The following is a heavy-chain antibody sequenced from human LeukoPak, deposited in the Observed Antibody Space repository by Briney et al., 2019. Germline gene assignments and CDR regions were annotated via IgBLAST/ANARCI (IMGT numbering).Heavy chain of an antibody. J-gene: IGHJ4*02. Sequence: PSETLSLTCTVSSGSISTGDYYWSWVRQPPGKGLEYIGYIYYSGSTYYNPSLKSRITISVDMSKNQFSLKLSSVTAADTAVYYCAVGHYYHSNGYLLDSWGQGTLVTVSS. D-gene: IGHD3-22*01. V-gene: IGHV4-30-4*01. CDR3: AVGHYYHSNGYLLDS. CDR1: SGSISTGDYY. CDR2: IYYSGST.